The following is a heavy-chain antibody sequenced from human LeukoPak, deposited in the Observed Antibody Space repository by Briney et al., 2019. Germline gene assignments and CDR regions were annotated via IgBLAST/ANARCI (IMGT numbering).Heavy chain of an antibody. CDR3: ARRAGDSSLVDS. D-gene: IGHD2-21*02. V-gene: IGHV4-39*01. CDR2: IRYSGGA. Sequence: SETLSLTCSVSGGSITSRSHYWNWIRQPPGKGLEWIANIRYSGGAYYNPSLKSRVTISVDTSKNQFSLELRSVTAADTAMYYCARRAGDSSLVDSWGQGALVTVSS. J-gene: IGHJ5*01. CDR1: GGSITSRSHY.